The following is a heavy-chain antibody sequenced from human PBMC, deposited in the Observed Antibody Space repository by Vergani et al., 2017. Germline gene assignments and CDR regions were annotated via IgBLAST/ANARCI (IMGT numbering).Heavy chain of an antibody. J-gene: IGHJ6*03. Sequence: QVTLKESGPVLVKPTETLTLTCTVSGFSLSNARMGVSWIRQPPGKALEWLAHIFSNDEKSYSTSLKSRLTISKDTSKSQVVLTMTNMDPVDTATYYCARMIGERGYYYGSGSYYSRKTLYYYYYYMDVWGKGTTVTVSS. CDR2: IFSNDEK. D-gene: IGHD3-10*01. V-gene: IGHV2-26*01. CDR3: ARMIGERGYYYGSGSYYSRKTLYYYYYYMDV. CDR1: GFSLSNARMG.